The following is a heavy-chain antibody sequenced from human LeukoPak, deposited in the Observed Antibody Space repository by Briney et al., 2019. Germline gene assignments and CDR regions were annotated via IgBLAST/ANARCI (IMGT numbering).Heavy chain of an antibody. CDR3: AKERQLVPDYYYYMDV. D-gene: IGHD6-6*01. CDR1: GFTFSDYY. J-gene: IGHJ6*03. Sequence: GGSLRLSCAASGFTFSDYYMSWIRQAPGKGLEWVSYISSSGSTIYYADSVKGRFTISRDNAKNSLYLQMNSLRAEDTAVYYCAKERQLVPDYYYYMDVWGKGTTVTVSS. CDR2: ISSSGSTI. V-gene: IGHV3-11*04.